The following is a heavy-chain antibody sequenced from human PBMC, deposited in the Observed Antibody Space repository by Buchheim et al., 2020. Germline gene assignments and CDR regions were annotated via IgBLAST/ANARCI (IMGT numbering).Heavy chain of an antibody. CDR1: GFTFSSYA. D-gene: IGHD2-15*01. CDR2: IGGNGDT. V-gene: IGHV3-23*01. Sequence: EVQLLESGGGLVQPGGSLRLSCAASGFTFSSYAMSWVRQAPGKGLEWVSVIGGNGDTFYAASVKGRFTISRDNSKNTLYLQMNSLTVEDTAVYFCGKHAVDRGSDYWGQGTL. CDR3: GKHAVDRGSDY. J-gene: IGHJ4*02.